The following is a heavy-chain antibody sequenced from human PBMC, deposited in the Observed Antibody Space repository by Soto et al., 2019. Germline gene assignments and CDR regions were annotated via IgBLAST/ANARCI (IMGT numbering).Heavy chain of an antibody. CDR2: INHSVGT. CDR3: ARDRQYYHFWSGYQNEGPYDIDV. J-gene: IGHJ6*02. V-gene: IGHV4-34*02. CDR1: GGSFSGYY. Sequence: QVQLQQWGAGLLKPSETLSLTCAVYGGSFSGYYWTWIRQAPGKGLEWIGEINHSVGTNYNSSLKSRVTISVDTSKKQFSLTMYSVTAADTAVYYCARDRQYYHFWSGYQNEGPYDIDVWGQGTTVTVSS. D-gene: IGHD3-3*02.